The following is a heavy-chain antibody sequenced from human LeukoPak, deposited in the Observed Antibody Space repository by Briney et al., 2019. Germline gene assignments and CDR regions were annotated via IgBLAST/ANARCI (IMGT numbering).Heavy chain of an antibody. Sequence: PSEILSLTCAVSGASISSDGSSWSWIRQPPGKGLEWIGYMFNSGSTYYNPSLKSRVTISVDTSNNQFSLKVRSVTAADTAVYYCARDGMYYFEDWGQGTLVTVSS. J-gene: IGHJ4*02. D-gene: IGHD1-26*01. CDR2: MFNSGST. CDR1: GASISSDGSS. CDR3: ARDGMYYFED. V-gene: IGHV4-30-4*07.